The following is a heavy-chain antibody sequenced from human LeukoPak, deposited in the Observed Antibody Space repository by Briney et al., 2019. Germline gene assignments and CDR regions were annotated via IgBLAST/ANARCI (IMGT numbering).Heavy chain of an antibody. J-gene: IGHJ6*02. CDR2: IYYSGST. CDR3: ARRALRGMDV. V-gene: IGHV4-39*01. CDR1: GGSIRSSYYY. Sequence: SETLSLTCTVSGGSIRSSYYYWGWIRQPPGKGLEWIGSIYYSGSTYYNPSLKSRVTISVDTSKNQFSLKLSSVTAADTAVYYCARRALRGMDVWGQGTTVTVSS.